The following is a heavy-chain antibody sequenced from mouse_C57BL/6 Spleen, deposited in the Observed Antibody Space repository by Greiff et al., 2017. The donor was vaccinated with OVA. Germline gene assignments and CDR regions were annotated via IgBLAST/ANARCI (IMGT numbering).Heavy chain of an antibody. Sequence: VQLQQSGTVLARPGASVKMSCKTSGYTFTSYWMHWVKQRPGQGLEWIGAIYPGNSDTSYNQKFKGKAKLTAVTSASTAYMELSSLTNEDSAVYYCTRYDYDRAYYFDYWGQGTTLTVSS. J-gene: IGHJ2*01. D-gene: IGHD2-4*01. CDR3: TRYDYDRAYYFDY. CDR1: GYTFTSYW. CDR2: IYPGNSDT. V-gene: IGHV1-5*01.